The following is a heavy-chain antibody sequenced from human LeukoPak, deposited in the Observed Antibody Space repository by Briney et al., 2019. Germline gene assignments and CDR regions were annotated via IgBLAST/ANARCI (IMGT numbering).Heavy chain of an antibody. Sequence: ASVKVSCKASGYTFTSYDINWVRQATGQGLEWMGWMNPNSGNTGYAQKFQGRVTMTRNTSISTAYMELSSLRSDDTAVYYCARDWGYYYYYYMDVWGKGTTVTVSS. J-gene: IGHJ6*03. V-gene: IGHV1-8*01. CDR2: MNPNSGNT. D-gene: IGHD7-27*01. CDR1: GYTFTSYD. CDR3: ARDWGYYYYYYMDV.